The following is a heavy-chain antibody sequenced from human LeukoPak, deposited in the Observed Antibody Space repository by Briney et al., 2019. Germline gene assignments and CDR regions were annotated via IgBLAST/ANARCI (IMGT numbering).Heavy chain of an antibody. D-gene: IGHD2-8*01. CDR3: AREHMYEGLVY. V-gene: IGHV3-7*01. CDR1: GLTFSNHW. J-gene: IGHJ4*02. CDR2: ISQDGSEK. Sequence: PGGSLRLSCGVSGLTFSNHWFSWVRQAPGKGLEWVATISQDGSEKIYVDSVKGRFSISRDNAKSSLYLQMNSLRAEDAALYYCAREHMYEGLVYWGQGTLVTVSS.